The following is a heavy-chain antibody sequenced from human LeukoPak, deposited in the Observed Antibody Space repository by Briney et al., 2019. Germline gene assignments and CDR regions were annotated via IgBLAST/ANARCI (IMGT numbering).Heavy chain of an antibody. D-gene: IGHD7-27*01. Sequence: ASVKVSCKASGYTFTGYYMHWVRQAPGQGLEWTGWINPNSGGTNYAQKFQGRVTMTRDTSISTAYMELSRLRSDDTAVYYCARDLNWGSEYYFDYWGQGTLVTVSS. CDR2: INPNSGGT. CDR3: ARDLNWGSEYYFDY. V-gene: IGHV1-2*02. J-gene: IGHJ4*02. CDR1: GYTFTGYY.